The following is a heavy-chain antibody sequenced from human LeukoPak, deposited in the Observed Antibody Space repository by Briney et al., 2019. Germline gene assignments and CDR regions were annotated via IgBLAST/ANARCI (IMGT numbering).Heavy chain of an antibody. Sequence: LRLSCAASGFTFSSYSMNWVRQAPGKGLEWIGYIYYSGSTYYNPSLKSRVTISVDTSKNQFSLKLSSVTAADTAVYYCARVVFPFGVVIITPGTFDYWGQGTLVTVSS. J-gene: IGHJ4*02. CDR3: ARVVFPFGVVIITPGTFDY. CDR1: GFTFSSYS. D-gene: IGHD3-3*01. V-gene: IGHV4-30-4*08. CDR2: IYYSGST.